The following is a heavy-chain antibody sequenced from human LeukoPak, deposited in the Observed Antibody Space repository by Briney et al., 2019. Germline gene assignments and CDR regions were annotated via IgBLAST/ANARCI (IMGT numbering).Heavy chain of an antibody. Sequence: ASVEVSCKASGYTFTGYYMHWVRQAPGQGLEWMGWINPNSGGTNYAQKFQGRVTMTRDTSISTAYMELSRLRSDDTAVYYCARDELTVGNYYYGMDVWGQGTTVTVSS. D-gene: IGHD1-26*01. V-gene: IGHV1-2*02. CDR1: GYTFTGYY. CDR2: INPNSGGT. CDR3: ARDELTVGNYYYGMDV. J-gene: IGHJ6*02.